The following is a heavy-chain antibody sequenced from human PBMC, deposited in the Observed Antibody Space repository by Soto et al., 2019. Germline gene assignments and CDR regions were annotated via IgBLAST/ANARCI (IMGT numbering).Heavy chain of an antibody. Sequence: QVQLVESGGGVVQPGRSLRLSCAASGFTFSSYGMHWVRQAPGKGLEWVAVIWYDGSNKYYADSVKGRFTISRDNSKNTLYLQMNSLRAEDTAVYYCARTNSGNPHLLGYRGQGTLVTVSS. CDR2: IWYDGSNK. V-gene: IGHV3-33*01. D-gene: IGHD1-26*01. J-gene: IGHJ4*02. CDR3: ARTNSGNPHLLGY. CDR1: GFTFSSYG.